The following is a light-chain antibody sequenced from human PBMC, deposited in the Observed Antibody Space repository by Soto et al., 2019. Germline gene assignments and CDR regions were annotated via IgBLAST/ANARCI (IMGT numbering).Light chain of an antibody. V-gene: IGKV1-39*01. CDR2: AAS. CDR3: QQSYSTPPT. CDR1: QSISSY. Sequence: DIQMTQSPSSLSASVGDRVTITCRASQSISSYLNWYQQKPGKAPKLLIYAASSLQSGVPSMFSGSGSGTDFTLTISSLQPEDVATYYCQQSYSTPPTFGGGTKVEIK. J-gene: IGKJ4*01.